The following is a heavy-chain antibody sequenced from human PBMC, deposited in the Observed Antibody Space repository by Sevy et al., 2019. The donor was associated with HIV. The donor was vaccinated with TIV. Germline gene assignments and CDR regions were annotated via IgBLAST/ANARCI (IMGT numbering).Heavy chain of an antibody. CDR1: GFTFSSYA. CDR3: ARDRYYDASGYYYYYYGMDV. Sequence: GGSLRLSCAASGFTFSSYAMHWVRQAPGKGLEWVAFISYDGNNQDYADSVKGRFTISRDNSKKRLYLQMNSLTTKDTAVYYCARDRYYDASGYYYYYYGMDVWGQGTTVTVSS. J-gene: IGHJ6*02. D-gene: IGHD3-22*01. V-gene: IGHV3-30-3*01. CDR2: ISYDGNNQ.